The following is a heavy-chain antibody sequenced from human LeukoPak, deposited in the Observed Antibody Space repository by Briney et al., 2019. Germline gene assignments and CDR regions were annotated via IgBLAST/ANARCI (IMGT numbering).Heavy chain of an antibody. D-gene: IGHD3-22*01. CDR2: ISSSSSYI. V-gene: IGHV3-21*01. J-gene: IGHJ4*02. CDR3: ASELGDYYDSRGY. Sequence: GGSLRLSCAASGFTFSSYSMNWVRQAPGKRLEWVSSISSSSSYIYYADSVKGRFTISRDNAKNSLYLQMNSLRAEDTAVYYCASELGDYYDSRGYWGQGTLVTVSS. CDR1: GFTFSSYS.